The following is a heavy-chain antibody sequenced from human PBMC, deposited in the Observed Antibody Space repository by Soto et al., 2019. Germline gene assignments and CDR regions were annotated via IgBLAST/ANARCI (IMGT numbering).Heavy chain of an antibody. CDR1: GFTFSSYA. CDR3: AKVPTFYGDYDYIDY. CDR2: ISGSGGST. D-gene: IGHD4-17*01. J-gene: IGHJ4*02. V-gene: IGHV3-23*01. Sequence: GVLRLSFAASGFTFSSYAMSWVRQAPGKGLEWVSAISGSGGSTYYADSVKGRFTISRDNSKNTLYLQMNSLRAEDTAVYYCAKVPTFYGDYDYIDYWGQGTLVTVSS.